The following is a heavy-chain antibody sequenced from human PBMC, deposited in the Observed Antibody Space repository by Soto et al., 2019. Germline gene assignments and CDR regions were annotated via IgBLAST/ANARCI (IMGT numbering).Heavy chain of an antibody. CDR2: INHSGST. J-gene: IGHJ3*02. Sequence: SETLSLTCAVYGGSFSGYYWSWIRQPPGKGLEWIGEINHSGSTNYNPSLKSRVTISVDTSKNQFSLKLSSVTAADTAVYYCARGGGRYFDWLLYSSAFDIWGQGTMVTVSS. V-gene: IGHV4-34*01. D-gene: IGHD3-9*01. CDR3: ARGGGRYFDWLLYSSAFDI. CDR1: GGSFSGYY.